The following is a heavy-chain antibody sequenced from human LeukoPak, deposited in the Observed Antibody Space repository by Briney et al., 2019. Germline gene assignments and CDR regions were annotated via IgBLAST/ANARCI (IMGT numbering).Heavy chain of an antibody. CDR2: VFHTGDS. Sequence: SGPTLVKPSETLSLTCAVSGDSVSFSYWSWIRQPPGKGLEWIGYVFHTGDSNCNPSLKRRVTMSLDTSKNQLSLRLTSVTAADTAVYYCARLHMVATTLWFDPWGQGTLVTVSS. D-gene: IGHD5-12*01. CDR3: ARLHMVATTLWFDP. J-gene: IGHJ5*02. CDR1: GDSVSFSY. V-gene: IGHV4-59*08.